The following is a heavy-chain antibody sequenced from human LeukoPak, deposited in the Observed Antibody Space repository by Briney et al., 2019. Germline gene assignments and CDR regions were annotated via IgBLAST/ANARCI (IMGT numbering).Heavy chain of an antibody. V-gene: IGHV4-39*01. D-gene: IGHD3-10*01. CDR1: GGSISSSSYY. CDR3: ARKGTPREDAFDI. Sequence: SETLSLTCTVSGGSISSSSYYWGWLRQPPGKGLEWIGSIYYSGSTYYNPSLKSRVTISVDTSKNQFSLKLSSVTAADTAVYYCARKGTPREDAFDIWGQGTMVTVSS. J-gene: IGHJ3*02. CDR2: IYYSGST.